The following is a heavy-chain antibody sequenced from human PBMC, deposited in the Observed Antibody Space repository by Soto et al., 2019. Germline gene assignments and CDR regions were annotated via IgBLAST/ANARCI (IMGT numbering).Heavy chain of an antibody. CDR2: IFSNDEK. CDR1: GFSLSNARMG. Sequence: SGPTLVNPTETLTLTCTVSGFSLSNARMGVSWIRQPPGKALEWLAHIFSNDEKSYSTSLKSRLTISKDTSKSQVVLTMTNMDPVDTATYYCARSRTYYYDSSGYLDYWGQGTLVTVSS. D-gene: IGHD3-22*01. J-gene: IGHJ4*02. V-gene: IGHV2-26*01. CDR3: ARSRTYYYDSSGYLDY.